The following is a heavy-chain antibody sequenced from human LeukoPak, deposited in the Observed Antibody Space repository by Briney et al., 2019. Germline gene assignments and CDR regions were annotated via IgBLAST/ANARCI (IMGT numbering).Heavy chain of an antibody. CDR1: GGSFSGYY. CDR2: INHSGST. J-gene: IGHJ5*02. V-gene: IGHV4-34*01. D-gene: IGHD3-3*01. CDR3: ARDGAIFGVANWFDP. Sequence: SETLSLTCAVYGGSFSGYYWSWIRQPPGKGLEWIGEINHSGSTNYNPSLKSRVTISVDTSKNQFSLKLSSVTAADTAVYYCARDGAIFGVANWFDPWGQGTLVTVSS.